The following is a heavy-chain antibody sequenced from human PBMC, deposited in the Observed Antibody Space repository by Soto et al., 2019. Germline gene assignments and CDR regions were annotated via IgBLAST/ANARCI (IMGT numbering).Heavy chain of an antibody. Sequence: QVQLQESGPGLVKPSETLSLNCTVSGGSISSYYWSWIRQPAGKGLEWIGRIYTSGSTNYNPSLKTRVTLAVYTSKYQYSLKMSTVTAADTVVYYFARQLGNSYPFDYWGLGFLVTVSS. D-gene: IGHD6-6*01. CDR1: GGSISSYY. V-gene: IGHV4-4*07. J-gene: IGHJ4*02. CDR2: IYTSGST. CDR3: ARQLGNSYPFDY.